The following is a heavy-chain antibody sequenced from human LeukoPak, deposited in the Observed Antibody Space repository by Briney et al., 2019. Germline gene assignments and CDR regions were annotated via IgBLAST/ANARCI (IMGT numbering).Heavy chain of an antibody. J-gene: IGHJ4*02. CDR3: ARVPYYYDSSGYYDY. V-gene: IGHV1-18*01. Sequence: APVKVSCKASGYTFTSYGISWVRQAPGQGLEWMGWISAYNGNTNYAQKLQGRVTMTTDTSTSTAYMELRSLRSDDTAVYYCARVPYYYDSSGYYDYWGQGTLVTVSS. CDR2: ISAYNGNT. CDR1: GYTFTSYG. D-gene: IGHD3-22*01.